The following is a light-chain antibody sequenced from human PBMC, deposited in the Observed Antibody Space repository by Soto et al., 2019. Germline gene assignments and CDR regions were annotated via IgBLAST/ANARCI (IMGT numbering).Light chain of an antibody. CDR3: CSYAGSSWV. Sequence: QSALTQPASVYGSPGQSITISCTGTSSDVGSYNLVSWYQHHPGKAPKLMIYEGSKRPSGVSNRFSGSKSGNTAYLTISGLQAEDEADYYCCSYAGSSWVFGGGTKVTVL. CDR1: SSDVGSYNL. CDR2: EGS. J-gene: IGLJ3*02. V-gene: IGLV2-23*01.